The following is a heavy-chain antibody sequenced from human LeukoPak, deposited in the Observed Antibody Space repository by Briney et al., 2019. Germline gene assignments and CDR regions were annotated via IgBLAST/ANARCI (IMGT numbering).Heavy chain of an antibody. V-gene: IGHV4-59*01. CDR3: ARVESSWYIEK. Sequence: SETLSLTCTVSGGSISSYYWSWIRQPPGKGLERIGYIYYSGSTNYNPSLKSRATISVDTSKNQFSLKLSSVTAADTAVYYCARVESSWYIEKWGQGTLVTVSS. D-gene: IGHD6-13*01. CDR2: IYYSGST. CDR1: GGSISSYY. J-gene: IGHJ4*02.